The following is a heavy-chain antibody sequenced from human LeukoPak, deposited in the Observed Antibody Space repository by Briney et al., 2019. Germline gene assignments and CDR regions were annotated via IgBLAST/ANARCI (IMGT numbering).Heavy chain of an antibody. D-gene: IGHD5-18*01. J-gene: IGHJ4*02. V-gene: IGHV3-23*01. Sequence: GGSLRLSCAASGFTFSSYAMSWVRQAPGKGLEWVSAISGSGGSTYYADSVKGRFTISRDNSKNTLYLQMNSLRAEDMAVYYCAVKDRGYSYGYASVWGQGTLVTVSS. CDR3: AVKDRGYSYGYASV. CDR2: ISGSGGST. CDR1: GFTFSSYA.